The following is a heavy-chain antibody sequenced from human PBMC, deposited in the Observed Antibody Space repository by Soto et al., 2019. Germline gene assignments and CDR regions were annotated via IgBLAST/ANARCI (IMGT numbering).Heavy chain of an antibody. CDR3: AKDFLQDWGQGYDYVMDV. D-gene: IGHD7-27*01. CDR2: LSGSGGDS. CDR1: GFIFTDYG. V-gene: IGHV3-23*01. Sequence: PGGSLRLSCRASGFIFTDYGMTWVRQAPGKGLEWVSGLSGSGGDSYYADSVKGRFTVSRDNSRKILYLQMKSLRAEDTAVYYCAKDFLQDWGQGYDYVMDVWGQGTTVTVSS. J-gene: IGHJ6*02.